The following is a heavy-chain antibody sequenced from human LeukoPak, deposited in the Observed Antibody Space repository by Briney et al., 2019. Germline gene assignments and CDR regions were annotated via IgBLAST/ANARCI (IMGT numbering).Heavy chain of an antibody. CDR2: IYYSGST. V-gene: IGHV4-59*11. CDR3: ARDHYGSGYIDY. Sequence: SETLSLTCTVSGGSISSHYWSWIRQPPGKGLEWIGYIYYSGSTNYIPSLKSRVTISVDTSKNQFSLKLSSVTAADTAVYYCARDHYGSGYIDYWGQGTLVTVSS. CDR1: GGSISSHY. J-gene: IGHJ4*02. D-gene: IGHD3-10*01.